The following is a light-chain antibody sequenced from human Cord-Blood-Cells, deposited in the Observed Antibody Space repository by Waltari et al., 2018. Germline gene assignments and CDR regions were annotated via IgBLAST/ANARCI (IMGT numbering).Light chain of an antibody. CDR3: QQYYSTPYT. Sequence: DIVMTQSPDSLAVSLGERATINCKSSQSVFDSSNNKNYLAWYQQKPGQPPKLLIYWASTRESGVPYRFSGSGSGTDFTLTISSLQAEDVAVYYCQQYYSTPYTFGQGTKLEIK. CDR2: WAS. V-gene: IGKV4-1*01. J-gene: IGKJ2*01. CDR1: QSVFDSSNNKNY.